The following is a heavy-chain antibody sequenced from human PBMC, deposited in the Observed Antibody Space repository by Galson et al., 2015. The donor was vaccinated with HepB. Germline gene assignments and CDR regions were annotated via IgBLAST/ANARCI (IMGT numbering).Heavy chain of an antibody. D-gene: IGHD6-13*01. J-gene: IGHJ4*02. CDR1: GFTFSSYR. CDR3: ARGGGGSSWYRNLDY. CDR2: IKKDGSEK. Sequence: SLRLSCAASGFTFSSYRMSWVRQAPGKGLEWVANIKKDGSEKYYVDSVKGRFTVSRDNAKNSLYLQMNSLRDEDTAVYYCARGGGGSSWYRNLDYWGQGTLVTVSS. V-gene: IGHV3-7*03.